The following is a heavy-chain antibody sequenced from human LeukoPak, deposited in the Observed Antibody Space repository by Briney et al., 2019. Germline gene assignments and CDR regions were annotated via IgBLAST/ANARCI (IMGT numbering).Heavy chain of an antibody. V-gene: IGHV4-34*01. J-gene: IGHJ5*02. D-gene: IGHD6-13*01. CDR1: GGSFSGYY. CDR2: INHSGST. CDR3: ARKYSSSRYNWFDP. Sequence: KTSETLSLTCAVYGGSFSGYYWSWIRQPPGKGLEWIGGINHSGSTNYNPSLKSRVTISVDTSKNQFSLKLSSVTAADTAVYYCARKYSSSRYNWFDPWGQGTLVTVSS.